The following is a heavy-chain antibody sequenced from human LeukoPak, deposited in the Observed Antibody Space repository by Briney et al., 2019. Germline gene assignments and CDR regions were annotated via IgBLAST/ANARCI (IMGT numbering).Heavy chain of an antibody. J-gene: IGHJ4*02. CDR3: TRDRGAASGY. CDR2: VYSDDSA. D-gene: IGHD6-13*01. CDR1: GFTVSDSY. V-gene: IGHV3-53*01. Sequence: TGGSLRLSCAASGFTVSDSYMSWVRQAPGKGLEWLSVVYSDDSAYYAGSVMGRFTISRDNSKNTMYLQMNSLRAEDTALYYCTRDRGAASGYWGQGTLVTVSS.